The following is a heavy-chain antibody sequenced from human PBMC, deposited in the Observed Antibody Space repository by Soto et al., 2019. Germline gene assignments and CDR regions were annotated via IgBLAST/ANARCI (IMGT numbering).Heavy chain of an antibody. CDR3: ARTSSSWYVSFDY. D-gene: IGHD6-13*01. Sequence: GGSLRLSCAASGFTFSSYWMHWVRQAPGKGPVWVSRINSDGSITSYADSVKGQFTISRDNTKNTLYLQMNSLRAEDTAVYYCARTSSSWYVSFDYWGQGTLVTVSS. CDR1: GFTFSSYW. CDR2: INSDGSIT. V-gene: IGHV3-74*01. J-gene: IGHJ4*02.